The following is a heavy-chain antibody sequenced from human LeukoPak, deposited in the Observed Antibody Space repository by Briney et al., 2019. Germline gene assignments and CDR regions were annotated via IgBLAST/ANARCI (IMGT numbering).Heavy chain of an antibody. D-gene: IGHD6-19*01. J-gene: IGHJ4*02. CDR1: GFTFSSYG. CDR3: ARYQGGYSSGWYEGFDY. CDR2: IWYDGSNK. V-gene: IGHV3-33*01. Sequence: GGSLRLSCAASGFTFSSYGMHWVRQAPGKGLEWEAVIWYDGSNKYYADSVKGRFTISRDNSKNTLYLQMNSLRAEDTAVYYCARYQGGYSSGWYEGFDYWGQGTLVTVSS.